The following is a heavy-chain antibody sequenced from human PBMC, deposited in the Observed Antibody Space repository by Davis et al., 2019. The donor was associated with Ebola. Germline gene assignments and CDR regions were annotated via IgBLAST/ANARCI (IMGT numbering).Heavy chain of an antibody. CDR3: ARGIAAAGTIPY. Sequence: ETLSLTCTVSGGSISSSSYYWGWIRQPPGKGLEWVSSISSSSSYIYYADSVKGRFTISRDNAKNSLYLQMNSLRAEDTAVYYCARGIAAAGTIPYWGQGTLVTVSS. J-gene: IGHJ4*02. CDR2: ISSSSSYI. V-gene: IGHV3-21*01. D-gene: IGHD6-13*01. CDR1: GGSISSSS.